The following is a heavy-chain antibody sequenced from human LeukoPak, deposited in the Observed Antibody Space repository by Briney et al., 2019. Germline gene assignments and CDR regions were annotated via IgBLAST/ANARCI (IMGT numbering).Heavy chain of an antibody. V-gene: IGHV4-4*07. Sequence: SETLSLTCPVSGGSISSYYWSWIRQPAGKGLEWIGRIYTSGSTNYNPSLKSRVTMSVDTSKNQFSLKLSSVTAADTAVYYCARGRPDYDILTGYYCYGMDVWGRGTTVTVSS. CDR1: GGSISSYY. D-gene: IGHD3-9*01. CDR3: ARGRPDYDILTGYYCYGMDV. CDR2: IYTSGST. J-gene: IGHJ6*02.